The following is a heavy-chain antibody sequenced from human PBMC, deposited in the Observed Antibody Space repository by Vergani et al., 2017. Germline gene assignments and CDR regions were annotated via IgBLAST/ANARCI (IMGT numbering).Heavy chain of an antibody. CDR2: ISWNSGSI. Sequence: EVQLVESGGGLVQPGRSLRLSCAASGFTFDDYAMHWVRQAPGKGLEWVSSISWNSGSIDYADSVKGRFTISRDNAKNSLYLQMNSLRAEDTAVYYCARDSPTYPTTLDYWGQGTLVTVSS. J-gene: IGHJ4*02. D-gene: IGHD4-17*01. V-gene: IGHV3-9*01. CDR1: GFTFDDYA. CDR3: ARDSPTYPTTLDY.